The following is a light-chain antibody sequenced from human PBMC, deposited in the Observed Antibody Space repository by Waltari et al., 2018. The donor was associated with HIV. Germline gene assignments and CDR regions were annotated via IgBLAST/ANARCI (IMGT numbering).Light chain of an antibody. CDR2: WAA. CDR3: EQYYSTPRT. CDR1: QSVLNSSNNTNY. V-gene: IGKV4-1*01. Sequence: EIVMTQSPDSLAVSLGERATINCKSSQSVLNSSNNTNYFAWYQQKPGQTPKPLIYWAATRGSGVPDRFSGSVSETDFTLTISSLEAEDVAVYYCEQYYSTPRTFGQGTKVEIK. J-gene: IGKJ1*01.